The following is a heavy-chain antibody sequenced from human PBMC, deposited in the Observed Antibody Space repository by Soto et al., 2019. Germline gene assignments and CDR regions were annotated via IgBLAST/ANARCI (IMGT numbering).Heavy chain of an antibody. CDR1: GGSISSSNYY. D-gene: IGHD1-26*01. J-gene: IGHJ4*02. Sequence: SETLSLTCTVSGGSISSSNYYLGWIRQPPGKGLEWIGSIYYSGSTYYNPSLKSRVTISVDTSKNQFSLKLSSVTAADTAVYYCARSSSGSYFDYWGQGTLVTVSS. CDR2: IYYSGST. CDR3: ARSSSGSYFDY. V-gene: IGHV4-39*01.